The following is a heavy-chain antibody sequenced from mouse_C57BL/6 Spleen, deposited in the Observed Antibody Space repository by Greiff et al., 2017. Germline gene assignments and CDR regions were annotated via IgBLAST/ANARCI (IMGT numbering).Heavy chain of an antibody. Sequence: QVQLQQSGAELARPGASVKLSCKASGYTFTSYGISWVKQRTGQGLEWIGEIYPRSGNTYYNEKFKGKATLTADKSSSTAYMELRSLTSEDSAVYVCARYGGRSGYDAMDYWGQGTSVTVSS. D-gene: IGHD3-2*02. J-gene: IGHJ4*01. CDR3: ARYGGRSGYDAMDY. CDR1: GYTFTSYG. V-gene: IGHV1-81*01. CDR2: IYPRSGNT.